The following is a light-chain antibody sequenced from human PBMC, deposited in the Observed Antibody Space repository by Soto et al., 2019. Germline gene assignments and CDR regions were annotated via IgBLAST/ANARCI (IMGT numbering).Light chain of an antibody. Sequence: EIVLTQSPGTLSVSPGERATLSCRASQSLNSNSLAWYQQKPGQAPRLLIYNAYNRASGIPDRFSGSGSGTDFTLTISRLEPEDFVVYYCQQYGGSPFTFGPGTKVEIK. CDR2: NAY. CDR3: QQYGGSPFT. J-gene: IGKJ3*01. V-gene: IGKV3-20*01. CDR1: QSLNSNS.